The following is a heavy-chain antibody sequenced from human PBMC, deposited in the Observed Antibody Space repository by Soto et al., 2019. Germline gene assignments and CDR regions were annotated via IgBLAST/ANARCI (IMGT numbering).Heavy chain of an antibody. J-gene: IGHJ4*02. V-gene: IGHV1-18*01. CDR3: ARGDTYYVNRYSDY. CDR2: ISAYSGNT. D-gene: IGHD3-16*01. Sequence: QVQLVQSGAEVKKPGASVKVSCKTSGFTFTNYYINWVRQAPGQGLEVMGWISAYSGNTNYAQNLQGRVTLTRDTSASTAYVELRSLRSDDTAAYFCARGDTYYVNRYSDYWGQGTLVTVSS. CDR1: GFTFTNYY.